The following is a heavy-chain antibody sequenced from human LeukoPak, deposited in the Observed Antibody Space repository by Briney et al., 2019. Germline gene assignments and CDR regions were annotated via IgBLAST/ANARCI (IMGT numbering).Heavy chain of an antibody. J-gene: IGHJ5*02. Sequence: GGSLRLSCAASGFTFSSYAMHWVRQAPGKGLEWVAVISYDGSNKYYADSVRGRFAISRDDSTNTVYLHMNSLRDEDTALYHCVREAGYCAPVCVKTNWFDPWGQGTLVTVSS. D-gene: IGHD2-15*01. CDR1: GFTFSSYA. CDR2: ISYDGSNK. V-gene: IGHV3-30*09. CDR3: VREAGYCAPVCVKTNWFDP.